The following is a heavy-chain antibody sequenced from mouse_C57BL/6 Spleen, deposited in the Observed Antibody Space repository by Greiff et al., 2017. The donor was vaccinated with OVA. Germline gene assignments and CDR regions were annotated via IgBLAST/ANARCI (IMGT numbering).Heavy chain of an antibody. CDR3: TGNGYDSGWFAY. D-gene: IGHD2-2*01. V-gene: IGHV6-3*01. CDR1: GFTFSNYW. Sequence: DVKLVESGGGLVQPGGSMKLSCVASGFTFSNYWMNWVRQSPEKGLEWVAQIRLKSDNYATHYAESVKGRFTISRDDSKSSVYLQMNNLRAEDTGIYYCTGNGYDSGWFAYWGQGTLVTVSA. CDR2: IRLKSDNYAT. J-gene: IGHJ3*01.